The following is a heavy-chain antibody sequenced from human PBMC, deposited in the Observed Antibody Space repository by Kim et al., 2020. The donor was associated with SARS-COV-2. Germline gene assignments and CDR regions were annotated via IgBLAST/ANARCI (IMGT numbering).Heavy chain of an antibody. CDR3: AKEIFRPKSSIVDADDYYHYIDV. CDR1: GFTFEEYG. J-gene: IGHJ6*03. Sequence: GGSLRLSCAISGFTFEEYGMHWVRQGPGKGLEWVASISWDGYKKDYADSVKGRFIISRDNVRDSLYLQLNSLTFEDTALYFCAKEIFRPKSSIVDADDYYHYIDVWGLGTTVTVSS. D-gene: IGHD3-16*02. CDR2: ISWDGYKK. V-gene: IGHV3-9*01.